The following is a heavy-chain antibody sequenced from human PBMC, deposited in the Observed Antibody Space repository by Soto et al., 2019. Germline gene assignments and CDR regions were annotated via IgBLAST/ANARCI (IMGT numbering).Heavy chain of an antibody. CDR2: VNHSGST. Sequence: SETLSLTCAVYGGSFSGYYWSWIRQPPGKGLEWIGEVNHSGSTNYNPSLKSRVTISVDTSKNQFSLKLSSVTAADTAVYYCARGLGYCSGGSCPLYYYYYGMDVWGQGTTVTVSS. J-gene: IGHJ6*02. CDR3: ARGLGYCSGGSCPLYYYYYGMDV. V-gene: IGHV4-34*01. CDR1: GGSFSGYY. D-gene: IGHD2-15*01.